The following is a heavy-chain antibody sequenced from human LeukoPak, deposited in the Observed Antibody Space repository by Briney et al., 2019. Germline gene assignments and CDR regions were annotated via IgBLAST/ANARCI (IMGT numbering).Heavy chain of an antibody. CDR1: GGSISSGDYY. CDR2: IYYSGST. V-gene: IGHV4-31*03. D-gene: IGHD6-6*01. Sequence: SETLSLTCTVSGGSISSGDYYWSWIRQHPGKGLEWIGYIYYSGSTYYNPSLKSRVTISVDTSKNQFSLKLSSVTAADTAVYYCARDRGIAARHHYFDYWGQGTLVTVSS. CDR3: ARDRGIAARHHYFDY. J-gene: IGHJ4*02.